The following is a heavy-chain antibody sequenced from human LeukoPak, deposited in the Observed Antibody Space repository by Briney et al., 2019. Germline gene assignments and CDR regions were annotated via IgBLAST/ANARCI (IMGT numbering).Heavy chain of an antibody. CDR2: IGTAGDT. CDR3: ARAYYDILTGYYITGFDY. V-gene: IGHV3-13*01. D-gene: IGHD3-9*01. CDR1: GFTFSSYD. J-gene: IGHJ4*02. Sequence: PGGSLSLSCAASGFTFSSYDMHWVRQATGKGLEWVSAIGTAGDTYYPDSVKGRFTISRENAKNSLYLQMNSLRAGDTAVYYCARAYYDILTGYYITGFDYWGQGTLVTVSS.